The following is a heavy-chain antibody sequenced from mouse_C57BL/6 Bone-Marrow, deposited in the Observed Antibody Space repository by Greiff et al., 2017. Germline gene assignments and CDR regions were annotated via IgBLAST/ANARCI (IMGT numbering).Heavy chain of an antibody. Sequence: EVKLLESGPGLVKPSQSLSLTCSVTGYSITSGYYWNWIRQFPGNKLEWMGYISYDGSNNYNPSLKTRISITRDTSKNQFLLKLNSVTTEDTATYYCARGIYYGNYFDYWGQGTTLTVSS. J-gene: IGHJ2*01. CDR1: GYSITSGYY. CDR3: ARGIYYGNYFDY. D-gene: IGHD2-1*01. CDR2: ISYDGSN. V-gene: IGHV3-6*01.